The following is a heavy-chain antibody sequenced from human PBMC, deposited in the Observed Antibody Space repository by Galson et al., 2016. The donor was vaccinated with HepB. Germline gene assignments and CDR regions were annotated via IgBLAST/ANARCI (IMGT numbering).Heavy chain of an antibody. J-gene: IGHJ4*02. V-gene: IGHV4-4*02. D-gene: IGHD5-24*01. CDR3: ARQHRGGPSDY. CDR2: FFHSGRV. Sequence: SETLSLTCAVSGGSISSSDWWSWVRQPPGQGLEWIGQFFHSGRVNYTPSLASRVTISVDTSNNHFSLRLTSVTAADTALYYCARQHRGGPSDYWGQGILVIVTS. CDR1: GGSISSSDW.